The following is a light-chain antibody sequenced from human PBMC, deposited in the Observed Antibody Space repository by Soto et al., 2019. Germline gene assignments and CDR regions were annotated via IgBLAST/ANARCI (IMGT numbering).Light chain of an antibody. J-gene: IGLJ1*01. CDR3: GTWDSSLSAYV. CDR2: DNN. CDR1: GSNIGATYD. Sequence: QSVLTQPPSVSGAPGQTVTISCTGSGSNIGATYDVHWYQQLPGTAPKLLIYDNNKRPSGIPDRFSGSKSGTSATLGITGLQTGDEADYYCGTWDSSLSAYVFGTGTKLTVL. V-gene: IGLV1-51*01.